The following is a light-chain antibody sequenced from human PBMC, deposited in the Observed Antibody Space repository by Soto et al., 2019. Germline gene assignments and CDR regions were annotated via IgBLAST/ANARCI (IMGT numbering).Light chain of an antibody. CDR2: AAS. V-gene: IGKV1-39*01. Sequence: DIQMSQSPSSLSASVRDRVTITCRASQTISRYLNWYQQKPGKAPKLLIFAASSLQSGVPSRFSGSGSGTDFTLTISSLQVEDFATYYCQHYNSYSEAFGQGTKVELK. J-gene: IGKJ1*01. CDR3: QHYNSYSEA. CDR1: QTISRY.